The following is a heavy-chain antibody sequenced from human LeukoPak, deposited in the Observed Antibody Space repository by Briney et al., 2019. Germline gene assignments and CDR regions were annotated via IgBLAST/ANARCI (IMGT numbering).Heavy chain of an antibody. D-gene: IGHD3-10*01. V-gene: IGHV3-66*01. CDR3: ARTHITVVRGAHDAFDI. Sequence: PGGPLRLSCAASVFTVSSSYMSWVREARGRGLECVSVVYSGGNTYYADSVKGRFTISRDNSKNTLYLQMNSLRAEDTAVYYCARTHITVVRGAHDAFDIWGQGTMVTVSS. J-gene: IGHJ3*02. CDR1: VFTVSSSY. CDR2: VYSGGNT.